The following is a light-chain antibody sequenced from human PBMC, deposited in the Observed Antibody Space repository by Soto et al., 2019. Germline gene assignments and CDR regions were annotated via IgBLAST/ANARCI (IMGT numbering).Light chain of an antibody. CDR3: LQYYSYPRT. CDR1: QGISAD. J-gene: IGKJ1*01. Sequence: DIEMTQSPSTLSASVGDRATITCRAGQGISADLAWYQQKPGKAPNRLIYTASSLQSGVPSRFSGSGSGTEFTLTISSLQPEDFATYYCLQYYSYPRTFGQGTRV. CDR2: TAS. V-gene: IGKV1-17*01.